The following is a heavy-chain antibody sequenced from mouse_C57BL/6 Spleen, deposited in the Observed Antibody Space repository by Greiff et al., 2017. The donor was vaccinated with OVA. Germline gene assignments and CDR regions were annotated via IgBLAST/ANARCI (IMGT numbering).Heavy chain of an antibody. D-gene: IGHD1-1*01. CDR2: IDPSDSYT. Sequence: QVHVKQSGAELVKPGASVKLSCKASGYTFTSYWMQWVKQRPGQGLEWIGEIDPSDSYTNYNQKFKGKATLTVDTSSSTAYMQLSSLTSEDSAVYYCARYLRYYFDYWGQGTTLTVSS. CDR3: ARYLRYYFDY. J-gene: IGHJ2*01. V-gene: IGHV1-50*01. CDR1: GYTFTSYW.